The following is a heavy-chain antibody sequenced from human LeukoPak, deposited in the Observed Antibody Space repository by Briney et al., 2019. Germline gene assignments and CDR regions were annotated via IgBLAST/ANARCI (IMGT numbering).Heavy chain of an antibody. J-gene: IGHJ4*02. CDR1: GFTFSSYA. CDR3: ARDRGYSCGY. CDR2: ISGSGDST. Sequence: GGSLRFSCAASGFTFSSYAMNWVRQAPGKGLEWVSTISGSGDSTYYADSVKGRFTISRDNSKNTLYLQMNSLRAEDTAVYYCARDRGYSCGYWGQGTLVTVSS. V-gene: IGHV3-23*01. D-gene: IGHD5-18*01.